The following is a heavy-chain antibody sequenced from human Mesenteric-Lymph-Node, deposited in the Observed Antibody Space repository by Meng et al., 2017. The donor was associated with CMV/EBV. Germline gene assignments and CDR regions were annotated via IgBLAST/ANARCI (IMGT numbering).Heavy chain of an antibody. CDR3: AGYCSSTSCSGLLDP. Sequence: GSLRLSCTVSGGSISSCYWSWIRQPPGKGLEWIGYIYYSGSTNYNPSLKSRVTISVDTSKNQFSLKLRSVTAADTAVYYCAGYCSSTSCSGLLDPWGQGTLVTVSS. D-gene: IGHD2-2*01. V-gene: IGHV4-59*01. CDR2: IYYSGST. J-gene: IGHJ5*02. CDR1: GGSISSCY.